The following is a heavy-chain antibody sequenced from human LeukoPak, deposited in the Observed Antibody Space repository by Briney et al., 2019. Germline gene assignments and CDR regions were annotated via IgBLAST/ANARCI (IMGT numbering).Heavy chain of an antibody. Sequence: ASVTVSCTASGYTFTSYGISWVRQAPGQGLEWMGWISAYNGNTNYAQKLQGRVTMTTDTSTSTAYMELRSLRSDDTAVYYCARELVALGGFDPWGQGTLVTVSS. CDR1: GYTFTSYG. CDR2: ISAYNGNT. CDR3: ARELVALGGFDP. V-gene: IGHV1-18*01. J-gene: IGHJ5*02. D-gene: IGHD2-8*02.